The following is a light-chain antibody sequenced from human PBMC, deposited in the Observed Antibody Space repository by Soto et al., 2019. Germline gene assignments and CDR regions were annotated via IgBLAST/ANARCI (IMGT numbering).Light chain of an antibody. V-gene: IGLV2-11*01. CDR1: SSDVGGYNY. CDR2: VVS. J-gene: IGLJ2*01. CDR3: CSYAGSYILV. Sequence: QSALTQPRSVSGSPGQSVTISCTGTSSDVGGYNYVSWYQQHPGKAPKLMIYVVSKRPSGVPDRFSGSKSGNTASLTISGLQAEDEADYYCCSYAGSYILVFGGGTKLTVL.